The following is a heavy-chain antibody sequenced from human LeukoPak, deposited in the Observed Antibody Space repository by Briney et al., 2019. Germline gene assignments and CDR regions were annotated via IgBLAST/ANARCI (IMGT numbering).Heavy chain of an antibody. Sequence: PGGSLRLSCAASGFTFTSYAMHWVRQAPGKGLEWVSYISSSGSTIYYADSVKGRFTISRDNPKNLLCLQMNSLRAEDTAVYYCARDAEYQLLYDAFDMWGQGTMVTVSS. CDR1: GFTFTSYA. CDR2: ISSSGSTI. CDR3: ARDAEYQLLYDAFDM. V-gene: IGHV3-48*03. D-gene: IGHD2-2*01. J-gene: IGHJ3*02.